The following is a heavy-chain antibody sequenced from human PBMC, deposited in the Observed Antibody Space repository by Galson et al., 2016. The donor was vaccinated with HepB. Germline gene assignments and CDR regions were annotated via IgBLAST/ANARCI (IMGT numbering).Heavy chain of an antibody. Sequence: QSGAEAKKPGESPRISCKGSGYSFTNYWISWVRPMPGTGLERMGRIDPSDSYTSYSPSFQGHVTISADKSISTAYLQWSSLKTSDTAMYYCARSSGSPPRDFDYWGQGTLVTVSS. CDR3: ARSSGSPPRDFDY. CDR1: GYSFTNYW. V-gene: IGHV5-10-1*01. CDR2: IDPSDSYT. D-gene: IGHD1-26*01. J-gene: IGHJ4*02.